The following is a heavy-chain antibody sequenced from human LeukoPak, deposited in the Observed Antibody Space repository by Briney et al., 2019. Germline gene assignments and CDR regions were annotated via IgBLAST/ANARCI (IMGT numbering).Heavy chain of an antibody. CDR3: ARAYKVAGTSYFDY. CDR2: TRNKAKTYTT. Sequence: PGGSRRLSCAASGFTFSDHYMDWVRQAPGKGLEWVGRTRNKAKTYTTEYAASVKGRFTISRDDLKNSLYLQMNSLKTEDTAVYYCARAYKVAGTSYFDYWGQGTLVTVSS. J-gene: IGHJ4*02. CDR1: GFTFSDHY. V-gene: IGHV3-72*01. D-gene: IGHD6-19*01.